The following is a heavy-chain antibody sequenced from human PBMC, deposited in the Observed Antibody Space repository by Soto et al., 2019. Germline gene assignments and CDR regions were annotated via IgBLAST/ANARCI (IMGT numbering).Heavy chain of an antibody. V-gene: IGHV4-59*01. CDR3: ARDSKDFWSGSHNWFDP. CDR1: GGSISSYY. J-gene: IGHJ5*02. CDR2: IYYSGST. Sequence: SETLSLTCTVSGGSISSYYWSWIRQPPGKGLEWIGYIYYSGSTNYNPSLKSRVTISVDTSKNQFSLKLSSVTAADTAVYYCARDSKDFWSGSHNWFDPWGQGTLVTVSS. D-gene: IGHD3-3*01.